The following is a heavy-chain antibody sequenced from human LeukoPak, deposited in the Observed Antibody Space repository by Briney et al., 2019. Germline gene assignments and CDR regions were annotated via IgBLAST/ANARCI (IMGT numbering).Heavy chain of an antibody. CDR1: AGSFSGYY. V-gene: IGHV4-34*01. J-gene: IGHJ4*02. CDR2: INHSAST. D-gene: IGHD1-1*01. Sequence: SETLSLTCAVYAGSFSGYYWGWIRQPPGKGLEWIGEINHSASTNYNPSIKSRVTISVDTSNNQSSVKQSPVTAAGTVMHYGSRQVRGGHLGYWGQGTLVTVSS. CDR3: SRQVRGGHLGY.